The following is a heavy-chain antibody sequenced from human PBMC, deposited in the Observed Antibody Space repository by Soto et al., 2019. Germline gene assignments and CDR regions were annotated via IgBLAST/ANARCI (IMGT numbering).Heavy chain of an antibody. CDR1: GYSFTSYW. Sequence: PGESLKISCKGSGYSFTSYWISWVRQMPGKGLEWMGRIDPSDSYTNYSPSFQGHVTISADKSISTAYLQWSSLKASDTAMYYCAGGRDGYNAYVDYWGQGTLVTVSS. CDR3: AGGRDGYNAYVDY. V-gene: IGHV5-10-1*01. D-gene: IGHD5-12*01. J-gene: IGHJ4*02. CDR2: IDPSDSYT.